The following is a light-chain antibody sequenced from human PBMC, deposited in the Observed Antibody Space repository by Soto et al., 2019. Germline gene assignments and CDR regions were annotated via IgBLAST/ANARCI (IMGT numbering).Light chain of an antibody. CDR2: GAS. Sequence: EIVMTQSPATLSVSPGERATLPCRASQRVSSNLAWYQQKPGQAPRLLIYGASTRATGIPARFSGSGSGTEFTLTISSLQSEDFAVYYCQQYNNLPPYTFGQGTKLEIK. J-gene: IGKJ2*01. CDR3: QQYNNLPPYT. CDR1: QRVSSN. V-gene: IGKV3-15*01.